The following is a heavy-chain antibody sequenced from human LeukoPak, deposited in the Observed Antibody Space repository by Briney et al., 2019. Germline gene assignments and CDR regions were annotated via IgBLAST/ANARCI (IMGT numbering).Heavy chain of an antibody. CDR3: ARDHYVSYYYYMDV. V-gene: IGHV1-2*02. Sequence: ASVKVSCKASGYTFTSYYMHWVRQAPGQGLEWMGWINPNSGGTNYAQKFQGRVTMTRDTSISTAYMELSRLRSDDTAVYYCARDHYVSYYYYMDVWGKGTTVTVSS. D-gene: IGHD3-16*01. CDR2: INPNSGGT. CDR1: GYTFTSYY. J-gene: IGHJ6*03.